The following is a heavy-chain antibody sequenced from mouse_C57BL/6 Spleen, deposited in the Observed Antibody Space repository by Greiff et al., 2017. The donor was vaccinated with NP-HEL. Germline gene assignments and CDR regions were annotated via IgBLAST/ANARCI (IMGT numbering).Heavy chain of an antibody. J-gene: IGHJ3*01. CDR3: ANTLAY. V-gene: IGHV1-50*01. CDR2: IDPSDSYT. Sequence: QVQLQQPGAELVKPGASVKLSCKASGYTFTSYWMQWVNQRPGQGLEWIGEIDPSDSYTNYNQKFKGKATLTVDTSSSTAYMQLSSLTSEDSAVYYCANTLAYWGQGTLVTVSA. CDR1: GYTFTSYW.